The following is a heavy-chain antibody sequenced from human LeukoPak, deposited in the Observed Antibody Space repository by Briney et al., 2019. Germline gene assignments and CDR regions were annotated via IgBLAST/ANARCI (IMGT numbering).Heavy chain of an antibody. Sequence: ASVKVSCKASGYTFTSYYMHWVRQAPGQGLEWMGIINPSGGSTSHAQKFQGRVTMTRDMSTSTVYMELSSLRSEDTAVYYCAGNKAAAGTADADGFDYWGQGTLVTVSS. CDR3: AGNKAAAGTADADGFDY. J-gene: IGHJ4*02. D-gene: IGHD6-13*01. CDR2: INPSGGST. V-gene: IGHV1-46*01. CDR1: GYTFTSYY.